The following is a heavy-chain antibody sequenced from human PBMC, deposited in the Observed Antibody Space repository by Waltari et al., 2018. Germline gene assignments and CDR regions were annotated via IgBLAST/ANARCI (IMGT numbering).Heavy chain of an antibody. D-gene: IGHD6-6*01. J-gene: IGHJ4*02. V-gene: IGHV1-2*06. CDR1: GYTFTGYY. CDR2: INPNTGGT. CDR3: ARDLLIAARPGY. Sequence: QVQLVQSGAEVKKPGASVKVSCKASGYTFTGYYIHWVRQAPGQELEWMGRINPNTGGTNFPQKFQDRVTVTRDTSISTAYMELSSLRSEDTAVYYCARDLLIAARPGYWGQGTLVTVSS.